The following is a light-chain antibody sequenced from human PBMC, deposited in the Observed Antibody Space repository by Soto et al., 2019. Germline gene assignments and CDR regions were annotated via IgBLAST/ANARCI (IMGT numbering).Light chain of an antibody. CDR2: KAS. CDR3: QQYNNYSIT. CDR1: RSISNW. V-gene: IGKV1-5*03. Sequence: DIQMTQSPSTLSASVGDRVTITCRASRSISNWLAWYQQKPGKAPKLLIYKASTLESGVPSRFSGSGSGTEFTLTISSLQPDDFATYYCQQYNNYSITFGGGTKVEIK. J-gene: IGKJ4*01.